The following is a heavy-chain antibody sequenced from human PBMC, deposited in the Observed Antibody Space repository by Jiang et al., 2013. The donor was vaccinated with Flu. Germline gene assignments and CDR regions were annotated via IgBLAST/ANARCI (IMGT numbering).Heavy chain of an antibody. CDR2: IYYSGNT. CDR3: ARGRGRIAVAGDAFDI. J-gene: IGHJ3*02. V-gene: IGHV4-59*01. Sequence: GSGLVKPSETLSLTCSVSGGSISIYYWSWIRQPPGKGLEWIGYIYYSGNTNYNPSLKSRVTISVDTSKNQFSLKLASVTAADTAVYYCARGRGRIAVAGDAFDIWGQGTMVTVSS. CDR1: GGSISIYY. D-gene: IGHD6-19*01.